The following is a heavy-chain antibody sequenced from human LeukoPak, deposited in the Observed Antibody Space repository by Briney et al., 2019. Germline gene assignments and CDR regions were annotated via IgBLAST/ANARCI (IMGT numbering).Heavy chain of an antibody. V-gene: IGHV1-18*01. J-gene: IGHJ4*02. CDR3: ARDHSSSCQLFDY. D-gene: IGHD6-13*01. Sequence: GASVKVSCKASGYTFTNFGISWVRQAPGQGLEWMGWISVYNGNTNSAQKLQGRVTMTTDRSTTTAYMELRNLRSDDTAVYYCARDHSSSCQLFDYWGQGTLVTVSS. CDR2: ISVYNGNT. CDR1: GYTFTNFG.